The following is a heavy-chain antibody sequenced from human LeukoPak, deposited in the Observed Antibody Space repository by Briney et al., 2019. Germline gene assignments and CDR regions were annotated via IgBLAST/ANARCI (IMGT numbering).Heavy chain of an antibody. CDR2: ISYSGST. CDR3: ARHQSNDFEY. Sequence: SETLSLTCTVSGGSINSHYWRWIRPPPGKGLEWIGYISYSGSTNYNPSLKSRVTISVDTSKNQFSPELSSVTAADTAVYCCARHQSNDFEYWGQGTLVTVSS. D-gene: IGHD4-11*01. V-gene: IGHV4-59*08. J-gene: IGHJ4*02. CDR1: GGSINSHY.